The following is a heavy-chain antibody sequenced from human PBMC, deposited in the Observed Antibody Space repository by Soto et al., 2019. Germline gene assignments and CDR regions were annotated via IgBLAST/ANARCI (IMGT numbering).Heavy chain of an antibody. CDR2: IYSDGST. D-gene: IGHD6-25*01. V-gene: IGHV3-53*04. CDR3: ARDWQRNHLGY. J-gene: IGHJ4*02. CDR1: GITVDSSY. Sequence: EVQLVESRGGLVQPGGSLRLSCAASGITVDSSYMSWVRQAPGKGLEWVSVIYSDGSTYYADSVKGRFTISRHNFKNTVYLQMNSLRAEDTAVYYCARDWQRNHLGYWGQGTLVIVSS.